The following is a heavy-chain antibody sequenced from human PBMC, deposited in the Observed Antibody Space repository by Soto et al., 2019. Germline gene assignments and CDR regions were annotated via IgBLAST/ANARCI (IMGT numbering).Heavy chain of an antibody. D-gene: IGHD3-22*01. J-gene: IGHJ4*02. CDR3: AKELRAYYYDSSGYWS. CDR2: ISGSGGST. V-gene: IGHV3-23*01. Sequence: EVQLLESGGGLVQPGGSLRLSCAASGFTFSSYAMSWVRQAPGKGLEWVSAISGSGGSTYYADSVKGRFTISRDNSKNTLYLQMNSLRAEDTVVYYCAKELRAYYYDSSGYWSWGQGTLVTVSS. CDR1: GFTFSSYA.